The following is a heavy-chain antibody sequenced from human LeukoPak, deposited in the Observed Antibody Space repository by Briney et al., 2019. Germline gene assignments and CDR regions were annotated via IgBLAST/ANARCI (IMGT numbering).Heavy chain of an antibody. CDR3: ARGRFLEWLLGSFDY. CDR2: INPNSGGT. D-gene: IGHD3-3*01. V-gene: IGHV1-2*02. J-gene: IGHJ4*02. CDR1: GYTFTGYY. Sequence: ASVKVSCKASGYTFTGYYMHWVRQAPGQGLEWMGWINPNSGGTNYAQKFQGRVTMTRDTSISTAYMELSRLRSDDTAVYCCARGRFLEWLLGSFDYWGQGTLVTVSS.